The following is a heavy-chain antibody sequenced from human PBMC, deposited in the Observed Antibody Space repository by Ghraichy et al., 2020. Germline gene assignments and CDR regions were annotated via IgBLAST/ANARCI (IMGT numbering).Heavy chain of an antibody. D-gene: IGHD6-13*01. CDR1: GFSFSNSW. J-gene: IGHJ4*02. Sequence: GGSLRLSCEASGFSFSNSWMSWVRQAPGRGLEWVANIKPDGSQKYYVDSVKGRITISRDNAKNPLFLQMNSLRAEDTAVYYCARDRSSSWYPYLDYWGQGTPVTVST. V-gene: IGHV3-7*04. CDR2: IKPDGSQK. CDR3: ARDRSSSWYPYLDY.